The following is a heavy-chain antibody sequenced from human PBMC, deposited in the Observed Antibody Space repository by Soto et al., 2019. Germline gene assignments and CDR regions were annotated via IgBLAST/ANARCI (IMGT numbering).Heavy chain of an antibody. D-gene: IGHD2-8*01. CDR3: ARDTLMPIVLMVYAASEGYGMDV. CDR2: ISAYNGNT. Sequence: QVQLVQSGAEVKKPGASVKVSCKASGYTFTRYGISWVRQAPGQGLEWMGWISAYNGNTNYAQKLQGRVTMTTDTSTSTAYMELRSLRSDDTAVYYCARDTLMPIVLMVYAASEGYGMDVWGQGTTVTVSS. V-gene: IGHV1-18*04. CDR1: GYTFTRYG. J-gene: IGHJ6*02.